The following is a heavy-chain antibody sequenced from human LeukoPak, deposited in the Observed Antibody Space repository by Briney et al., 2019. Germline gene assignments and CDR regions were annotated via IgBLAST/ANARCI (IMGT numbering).Heavy chain of an antibody. CDR1: GLTGSRTD. Sequence: LILSGAASGLTGSRTDMSWVRQATREGVEWVAIIYTGDSTYYADSVKGRFTISRDNSKNTLYLQMNSLRTEDTAVYYCAKRGPVVYDLWGQGTLVTVSX. V-gene: IGHV3-66*02. CDR3: AKRGPVVYDL. J-gene: IGHJ4*02. CDR2: IYTGDST.